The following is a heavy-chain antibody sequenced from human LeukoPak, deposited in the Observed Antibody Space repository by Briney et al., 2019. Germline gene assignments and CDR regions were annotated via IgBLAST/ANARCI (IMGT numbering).Heavy chain of an antibody. Sequence: PSETLSLTCTVSGGSISSSSYYWGWIRQPPGKGLEWIGSIYYSGSTYYNPSLKSRVTISVDTSKNQFSLKLSSVTAADTAVYYCARPTSSGYYYFDYWGQGTLVTVSS. CDR2: IYYSGST. J-gene: IGHJ4*02. CDR3: ARPTSSGYYYFDY. V-gene: IGHV4-39*01. D-gene: IGHD3-22*01. CDR1: GGSISSSSYY.